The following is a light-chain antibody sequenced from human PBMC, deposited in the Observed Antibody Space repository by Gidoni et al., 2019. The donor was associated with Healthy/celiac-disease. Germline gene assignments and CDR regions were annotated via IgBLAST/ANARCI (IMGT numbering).Light chain of an antibody. CDR1: QNVSSY. V-gene: IGKV3-11*01. CDR2: DAS. J-gene: IGKJ3*01. Sequence: ILLTQSPATLSLSPGERATLSCRASQNVSSYLAWYQQKPGQAPRLLIYDASNRATGIPARFSGSGSGTDFTLTISSLEPEDFAVYYCQQRSNGFTFGPGTKVDIK. CDR3: QQRSNGFT.